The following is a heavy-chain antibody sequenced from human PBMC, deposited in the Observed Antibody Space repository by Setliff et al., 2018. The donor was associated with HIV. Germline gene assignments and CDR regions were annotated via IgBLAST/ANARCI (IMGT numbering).Heavy chain of an antibody. CDR3: ARPTTGVGGGAAFDI. D-gene: IGHD2-8*01. V-gene: IGHV4-39*02. J-gene: IGHJ3*02. CDR1: GGSVSSRGYY. Sequence: SETLSLTCTVSGGSVSSRGYYWGWIRQPQGKGPEWIANILYGGNTYYNPSLKSRVTISVDTSKNHFSLKLNSVTAADTAVYFCARPTTGVGGGAAFDIWGQGTMVTVSS. CDR2: ILYGGNT.